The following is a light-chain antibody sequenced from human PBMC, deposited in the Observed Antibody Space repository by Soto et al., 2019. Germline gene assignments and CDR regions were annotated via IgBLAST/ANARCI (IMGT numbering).Light chain of an antibody. CDR2: GAS. V-gene: IGKV3-20*01. CDR3: QQYGSSLCT. Sequence: EIVLTQSPCTLSLSPGERATLSCRASQSVSSSYLAWYQQKPGQAPRLLIYGASSRATGIPDRFSRSGSGTDFTLTISRLQPEDFAVYYGQQYGSSLCTFGQGTKLEIK. J-gene: IGKJ2*02. CDR1: QSVSSSY.